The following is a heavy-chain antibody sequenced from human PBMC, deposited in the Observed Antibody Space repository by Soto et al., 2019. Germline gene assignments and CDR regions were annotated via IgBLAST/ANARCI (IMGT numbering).Heavy chain of an antibody. D-gene: IGHD6-13*01. V-gene: IGHV3-23*01. CDR3: ANGGGSRNNWYFDL. CDR1: GFTFSSYA. CDR2: ISGSGGST. Sequence: GGSLRLSCAASGFTFSSYAMSWVRQAPGKGLEWVSAISGSGGSTYYADSVKGRFTISRDNSKNTLYLQMNSLRAEDTAVYYCANGGGSRNNWYFDLWGRGTLVTVSS. J-gene: IGHJ2*01.